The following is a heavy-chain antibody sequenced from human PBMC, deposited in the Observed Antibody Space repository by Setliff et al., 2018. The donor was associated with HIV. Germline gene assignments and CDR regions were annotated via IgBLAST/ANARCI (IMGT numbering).Heavy chain of an antibody. J-gene: IGHJ4*02. D-gene: IGHD3-16*01. CDR1: GFTFSSYG. CDR2: IWYDGSNK. V-gene: IGHV3-33*06. Sequence: GGSLRLSCAASGFTFSSYGMHWVRQAPGKGLEWVAVIWYDGSNKYYADSVKGRFTISTDNSRNTLYLQMNSLRAEDTAVYFCAKDVMQGGWGSLSYFDSWGQGTLVTVSS. CDR3: AKDVMQGGWGSLSYFDS.